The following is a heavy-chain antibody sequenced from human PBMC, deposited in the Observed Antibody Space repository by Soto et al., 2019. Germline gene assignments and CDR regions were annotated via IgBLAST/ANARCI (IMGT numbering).Heavy chain of an antibody. CDR3: ARGIYHYGDWHNWFDP. Sequence: ASVKVSCKASGYTFTSYYMHWVRQAPGQGLEWMGIINPSGGSTSYAQKFQGRVTMTRDTSTSTVYMELSSLRSEDTAVYYCARGIYHYGDWHNWFDPWGQGTLVTVSS. CDR2: INPSGGST. CDR1: GYTFTSYY. J-gene: IGHJ5*02. V-gene: IGHV1-46*03. D-gene: IGHD4-17*01.